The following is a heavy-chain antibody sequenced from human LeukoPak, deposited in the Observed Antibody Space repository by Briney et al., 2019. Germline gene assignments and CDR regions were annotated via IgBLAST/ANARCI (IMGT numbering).Heavy chain of an antibody. D-gene: IGHD3-22*01. Sequence: HGESLKISCKGSGYSFTSYWIGWVRQMPGKGLEWMGIIYPGDSDTRYSPSFQGQVTISADKSISTAYLQWSSLKASDTAMYYCARHTRYYYDSSGYSHFDYWGQGTLVTVSS. CDR1: GYSFTSYW. V-gene: IGHV5-51*01. CDR3: ARHTRYYYDSSGYSHFDY. J-gene: IGHJ4*02. CDR2: IYPGDSDT.